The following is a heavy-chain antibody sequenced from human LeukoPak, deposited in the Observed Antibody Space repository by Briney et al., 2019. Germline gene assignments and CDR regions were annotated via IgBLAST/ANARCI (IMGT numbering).Heavy chain of an antibody. J-gene: IGHJ4*02. CDR3: AKDNGIVAPSIPLDY. CDR2: IYSGGST. CDR1: GFTFSSYA. V-gene: IGHV3-23*03. Sequence: GGSLRLSCAASGFTFSSYAMHWVRQAPGKGLEWVSVIYSGGSTYYADSVKGRFTISRDNSKNTLYLQMNSLRAEDTAVYYCAKDNGIVAPSIPLDYWGQGTLVTVSS. D-gene: IGHD5-12*01.